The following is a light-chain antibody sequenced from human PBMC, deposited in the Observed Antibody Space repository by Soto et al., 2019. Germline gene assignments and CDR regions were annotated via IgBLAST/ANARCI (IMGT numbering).Light chain of an antibody. CDR1: APTLGRNY. CDR2: RNS. J-gene: IGLJ1*01. Sequence: SVLAQSPSASGAPGQRGTLSCSGSAPTLGRNYVYWYQQLPGTAPKLLIYRNSQRPSGVPDRFSGSKSGTSASLAISGLRSEDEADYYCAAWDDNLSGLYVFGAGTKVTVL. V-gene: IGLV1-47*01. CDR3: AAWDDNLSGLYV.